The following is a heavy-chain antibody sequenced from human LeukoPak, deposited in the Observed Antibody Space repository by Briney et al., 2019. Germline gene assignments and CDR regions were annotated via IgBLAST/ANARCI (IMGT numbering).Heavy chain of an antibody. D-gene: IGHD3-22*01. J-gene: IGHJ4*02. Sequence: SETLSLTCTVSGGSISSSSYYWGWIRQPPGKGLEWIGSIYYSGSTYYNPSLKSRVTISVDTSKNQFSLKLSSVTAADTAVYYCARCKAYYYDSSGYFRVVDYWGQGTLVTVSS. CDR1: GGSISSSSYY. V-gene: IGHV4-39*01. CDR2: IYYSGST. CDR3: ARCKAYYYDSSGYFRVVDY.